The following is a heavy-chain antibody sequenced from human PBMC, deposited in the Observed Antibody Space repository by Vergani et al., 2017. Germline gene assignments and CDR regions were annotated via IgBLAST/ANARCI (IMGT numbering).Heavy chain of an antibody. CDR2: IYYSENK. Sequence: QLQLQESGPGLVKPSETLSLTCTVSGGSITYGAFYWGWIRQSPGKGLEWIGSIYYSENKFYNPSLESRVTLSIDTTKNQFSLKLKSVTAADTAVYYCARENMVRGVTLFGRVNYMDVWGKGTTVTVSS. CDR1: GGSITYGAFY. D-gene: IGHD3-10*01. V-gene: IGHV4-39*02. J-gene: IGHJ6*03. CDR3: ARENMVRGVTLFGRVNYMDV.